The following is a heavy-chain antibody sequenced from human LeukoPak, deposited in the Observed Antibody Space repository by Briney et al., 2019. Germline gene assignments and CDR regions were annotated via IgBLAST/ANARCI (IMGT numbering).Heavy chain of an antibody. CDR1: GYTFTSYA. J-gene: IGHJ4*02. Sequence: ASVKVSCKASGYTFTSYAISWVRQAPGQGLEWMGWISTYNGNTNYARNLQGRVTMTTDTSTSTAYMELRSLRSDDTAVYYCALGEGVAYSYGNWGQGTLVTVSS. CDR3: ALGEGVAYSYGN. D-gene: IGHD5-18*01. CDR2: ISTYNGNT. V-gene: IGHV1-18*01.